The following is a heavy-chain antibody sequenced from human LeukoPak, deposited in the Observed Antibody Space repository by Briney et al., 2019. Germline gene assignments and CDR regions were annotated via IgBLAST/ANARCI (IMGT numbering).Heavy chain of an antibody. D-gene: IGHD3-22*01. Sequence: PGRSLRLSCAASGFTFSSYAMHWVRQAPGKGLEWVAVISYDGSNKYYADSVKGRFTISRDNSKNTLYLQMNSLRAEDTAVYYCARAYDSSSYILSCHLDYWGQGTLVTVSS. CDR3: ARAYDSSSYILSCHLDY. J-gene: IGHJ4*02. CDR2: ISYDGSNK. CDR1: GFTFSSYA. V-gene: IGHV3-30-3*01.